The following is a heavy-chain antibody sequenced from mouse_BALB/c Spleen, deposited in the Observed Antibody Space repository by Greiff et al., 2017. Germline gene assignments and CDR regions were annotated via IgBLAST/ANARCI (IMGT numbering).Heavy chain of an antibody. CDR3: ARSRGKGYAMDY. CDR1: GYSFTGYN. D-gene: IGHD2-1*01. J-gene: IGHJ4*01. V-gene: IGHV1S135*01. Sequence: EVQLQQPGAELVKPGASVKISCKASGYSFTGYNMYWVKQSHRKSLEWIGYIDPYNGGTSYNQKSKGKATLTVDKSSSTAYMHLNSLTSEDSAIYYCARSRGKGYAMDYWGQGTSVTVSS. CDR2: IDPYNGGT.